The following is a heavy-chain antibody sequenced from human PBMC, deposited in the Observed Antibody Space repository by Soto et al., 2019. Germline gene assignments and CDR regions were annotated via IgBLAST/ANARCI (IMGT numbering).Heavy chain of an antibody. CDR2: IYYSGST. V-gene: IGHV4-59*01. CDR1: GDSMSSYY. J-gene: IGHJ4*02. CDR3: ARTTAVPNTLRSRYFFDY. D-gene: IGHD4-17*01. Sequence: SEILSLTCTVSGDSMSSYYWSWIRQPPGKGLEWIGYIYYSGSTTYNPSLRSRVTMSVDTSKNQFSLRLSSVTAADTAVYYCARTTAVPNTLRSRYFFDYWGQGTLVNVSS.